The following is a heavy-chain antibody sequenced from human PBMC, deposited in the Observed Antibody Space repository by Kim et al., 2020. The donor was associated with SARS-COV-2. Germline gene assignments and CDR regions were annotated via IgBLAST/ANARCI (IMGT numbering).Heavy chain of an antibody. D-gene: IGHD6-19*01. V-gene: IGHV3-7*01. CDR3: ARGSYSSGTSYFDY. J-gene: IGHJ4*02. Sequence: GDLVKGRFTISRDNAKNSLYLQLNSLRAEDTAVYYCARGSYSSGTSYFDYWGLGTLVIVSS.